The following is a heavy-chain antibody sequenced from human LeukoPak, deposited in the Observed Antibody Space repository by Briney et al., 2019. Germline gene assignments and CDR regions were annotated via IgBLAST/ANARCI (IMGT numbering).Heavy chain of an antibody. V-gene: IGHV1-2*02. D-gene: IGHD3-9*01. CDR3: ARGPYDILTGYKDY. J-gene: IGHJ4*02. CDR2: INPNSGGT. CDR1: GYTFTGYY. Sequence: ASVKVSCKASGYTFTGYYMHWVRQAPGQGLEGMGWINPNSGGTNYAQKFQGRVTMTRDTSISTAYMELSRLRSDDTAVYYCARGPYDILTGYKDYWGQGTLVTVSS.